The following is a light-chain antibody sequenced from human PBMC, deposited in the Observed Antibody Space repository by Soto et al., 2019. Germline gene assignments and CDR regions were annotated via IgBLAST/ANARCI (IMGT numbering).Light chain of an antibody. CDR1: SSDVGGYKY. CDR3: SSYTSSGTVV. Sequence: QSVLTQPASVSGSPGQSITISCTGTSSDVGGYKYVSWYQQHPAKAPKLMIYEVSNRPSGVSYRFSGSKSGNTASLTISGLQTEDEADYYCSSYTSSGTVVFGGGTKVTVL. CDR2: EVS. J-gene: IGLJ2*01. V-gene: IGLV2-14*01.